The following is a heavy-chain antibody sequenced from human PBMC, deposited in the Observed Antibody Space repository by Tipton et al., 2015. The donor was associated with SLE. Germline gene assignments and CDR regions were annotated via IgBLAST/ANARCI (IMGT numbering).Heavy chain of an antibody. CDR3: ARLVVVVAATGHFDY. CDR2: ISHSRTT. Sequence: GLVKPSETLSLTCGVSGNVISRGYFWGWIRQSPGKGLEWIGEISHSRTTNYNPSLKSRVSMPLDTSKNQFSLRLSSVTAADTAVYYCARLVVVVAATGHFDYWGQGALVTVSS. D-gene: IGHD2-15*01. CDR1: GNVISRGYF. J-gene: IGHJ4*02. V-gene: IGHV4-38-2*01.